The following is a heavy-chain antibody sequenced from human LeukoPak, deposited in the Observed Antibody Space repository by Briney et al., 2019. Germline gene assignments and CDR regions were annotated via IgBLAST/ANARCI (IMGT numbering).Heavy chain of an antibody. D-gene: IGHD5-12*01. J-gene: IGHJ4*02. CDR3: ARDRGSTGYDLDDY. CDR2: IKHDASEK. Sequence: GGSLRLSRAASGFTFSSYWMAWVRQTPGKGLEWVANIKHDASEKYYVDSVKGRFTISRDNAQNSFYLQMNSLRAEDTAVYYCARDRGSTGYDLDDYWGQGTLVTVSS. V-gene: IGHV3-7*01. CDR1: GFTFSSYW.